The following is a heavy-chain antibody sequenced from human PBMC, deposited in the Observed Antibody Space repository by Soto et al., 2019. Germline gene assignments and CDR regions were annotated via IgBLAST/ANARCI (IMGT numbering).Heavy chain of an antibody. Sequence: PGGSLRLSXAASTFPFSTYWMTWVRQAPGKGLEWVANIHRDEIEKYYMDSVKGRFTISRDNAKNSLYLQMTSLRAEDTAVYYCAGGNALDVWGQGTTVTVSS. CDR2: IHRDEIEK. J-gene: IGHJ6*02. CDR3: AGGNALDV. CDR1: TFPFSTYW. V-gene: IGHV3-7*01.